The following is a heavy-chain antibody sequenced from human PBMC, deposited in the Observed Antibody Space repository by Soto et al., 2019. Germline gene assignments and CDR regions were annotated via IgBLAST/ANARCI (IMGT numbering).Heavy chain of an antibody. D-gene: IGHD4-17*01. Sequence: SETLSLTCAVYGGSFSGYYWSWIRQPPGKGLEWIGEINHSGSTNYNPSLKSRVTISVDTSKNQFSLKLSSVTAAGTAVYYCATDYGDYTDWFDPWGQGTLVTVSS. CDR2: INHSGST. CDR3: ATDYGDYTDWFDP. J-gene: IGHJ5*02. V-gene: IGHV4-34*01. CDR1: GGSFSGYY.